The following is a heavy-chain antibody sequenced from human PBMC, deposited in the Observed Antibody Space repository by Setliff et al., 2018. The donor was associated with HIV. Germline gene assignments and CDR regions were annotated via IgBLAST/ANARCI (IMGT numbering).Heavy chain of an antibody. J-gene: IGHJ3*02. V-gene: IGHV5-51*01. CDR3: ARRRNDYYDSSGYHYGDAFDI. CDR2: IYPGDSDT. Sequence: GESLTISCKGSGYSFTSYWIGWVRQMPGKGLVWMGIIYPGDSDTRYSPSFQGQVTISADKSISTAYLQWSSLKASDTAMYYCARRRNDYYDSSGYHYGDAFDIWGQGTMVTVSS. CDR1: GYSFTSYW. D-gene: IGHD3-22*01.